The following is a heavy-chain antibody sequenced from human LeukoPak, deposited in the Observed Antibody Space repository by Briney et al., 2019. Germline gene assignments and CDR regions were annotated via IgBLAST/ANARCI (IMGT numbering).Heavy chain of an antibody. D-gene: IGHD3-16*02. J-gene: IGHJ4*02. V-gene: IGHV3-7*01. CDR1: GFTFSSYL. CDR3: ARVICDYVWGSYRCRFDY. CDR2: IKEDGSNL. Sequence: PGGSLRLSCAASGFTFSSYLMGWVRQAPGKGLEWVANIKEDGSNLYYLDSVKGRFTISRDNAKNSLHLQMNSLRAEDTAVYFCARVICDYVWGSYRCRFDYWGQGTLVSVSS.